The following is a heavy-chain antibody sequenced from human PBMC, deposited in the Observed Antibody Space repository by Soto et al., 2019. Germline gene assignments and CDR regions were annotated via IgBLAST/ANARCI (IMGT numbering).Heavy chain of an antibody. D-gene: IGHD1-1*01. CDR1: GYTFTSYD. Sequence: ASVKVSCKASGYTFTSYDINWVRQATGQGLEWMGWMNPNSGNTGYAQKFQGRVTMTRNTSISTAYMELSSLRSEDTAVYYCARGKELERRVDYWGQGTLVTVSS. V-gene: IGHV1-8*01. J-gene: IGHJ4*02. CDR3: ARGKELERRVDY. CDR2: MNPNSGNT.